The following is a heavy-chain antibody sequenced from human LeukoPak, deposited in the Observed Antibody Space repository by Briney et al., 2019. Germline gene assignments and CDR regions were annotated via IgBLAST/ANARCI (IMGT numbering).Heavy chain of an antibody. CDR1: GYSFTNYW. CDR2: IYPGDSDT. V-gene: IGHV5-51*01. Sequence: GESLKISCKGSGYSFTNYWIGWVRQMPGKGLEWMGIIYPGDSDTRYSPSFQGQVTISADKSISTAYLQWSSLKASDTAMYYCARQAIGIVVVPAAEGMDVWGQGTTVTVSS. CDR3: ARQAIGIVVVPAAEGMDV. D-gene: IGHD2-2*01. J-gene: IGHJ6*02.